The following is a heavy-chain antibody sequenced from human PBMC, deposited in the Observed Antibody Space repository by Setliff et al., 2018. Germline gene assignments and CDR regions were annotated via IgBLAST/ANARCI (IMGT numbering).Heavy chain of an antibody. J-gene: IGHJ4*02. Sequence: SETLSLTCTVSPGSISRHYWSWFRQAPGKGLEWIGYRHGNGERDYNPSLGSRVTISVDTSKNQFSLMLTSVTAADTAVYYCARGGTFRYFDFWGQGAPVTVSS. D-gene: IGHD5-12*01. CDR1: PGSISRHY. CDR2: RHGNGER. V-gene: IGHV4-59*11. CDR3: ARGGTFRYFDF.